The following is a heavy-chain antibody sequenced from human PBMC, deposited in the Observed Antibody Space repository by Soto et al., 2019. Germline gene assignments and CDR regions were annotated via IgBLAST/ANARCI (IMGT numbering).Heavy chain of an antibody. CDR1: GGSISSGGSS. D-gene: IGHD3-22*01. Sequence: QLQLQESGSGLVKPSQTLSLTCAVSGGSISSGGSSWGWIRQPPEKGLEFIGYIYHSGSTYYNPSLKSRVYISLDRSKNQFSLRLTSVTAADTAVYYCARDYDTTGYYDYWGQGTLGTVSS. CDR3: ARDYDTTGYYDY. J-gene: IGHJ4*02. CDR2: IYHSGST. V-gene: IGHV4-30-2*01.